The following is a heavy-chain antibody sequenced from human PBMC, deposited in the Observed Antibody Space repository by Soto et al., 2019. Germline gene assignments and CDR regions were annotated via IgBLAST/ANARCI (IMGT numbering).Heavy chain of an antibody. D-gene: IGHD6-13*01. CDR1: GFTFNIYA. CDR3: ATYGFGIAAVGTVWFDP. CDR2: ISGSGGST. V-gene: IGHV3-23*01. J-gene: IGHJ5*02. Sequence: EVQLLESGGGLVQPGGSLRLSCAASGFTFNIYAMSWVRQAPGKGLAGVSAISGSGGSTYYAASVKGRFTISRNNSKNTMSLQMNSLRGEDTAVYYCATYGFGIAAVGTVWFDPCGQGTLVTVSS.